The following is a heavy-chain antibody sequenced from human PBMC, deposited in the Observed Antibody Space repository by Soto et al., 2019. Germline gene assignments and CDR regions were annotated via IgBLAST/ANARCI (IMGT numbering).Heavy chain of an antibody. V-gene: IGHV3-7*01. CDR1: ECPFISSC. D-gene: IGHD2-2*01. CDR2: INQDGSGT. J-gene: IGHJ4*02. Sequence: GRSRGLSCIPSECPFISSCIGWFRRSAGKGLEWVANINQDGSGTYYVDSVKGRFTISRDNAKNSLYLQMNTLRVEDTAVYYCAREDSIIIPAVSDFWGQGTLVSVSS. CDR3: AREDSIIIPAVSDF.